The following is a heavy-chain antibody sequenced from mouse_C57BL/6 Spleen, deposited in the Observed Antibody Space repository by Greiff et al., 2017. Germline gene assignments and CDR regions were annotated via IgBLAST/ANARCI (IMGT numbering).Heavy chain of an antibody. J-gene: IGHJ3*01. CDR1: GYTFTSYW. CDR3: ARLAQATSAY. V-gene: IGHV1-61*01. CDR2: IYPSDSET. Sequence: QVQLQQPGAELVRPGSSVKLSCKASGYTFTSYWMDWVKQRPGQGLEWIGNIYPSDSETHYNQKFKDKATLTVDKSSSTAYMQLSSLTSEDSAVYYCARLAQATSAYWGQGTLVTVSA. D-gene: IGHD3-2*02.